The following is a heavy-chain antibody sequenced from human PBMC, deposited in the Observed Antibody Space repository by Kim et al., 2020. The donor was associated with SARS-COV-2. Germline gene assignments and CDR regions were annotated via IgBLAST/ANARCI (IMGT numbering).Heavy chain of an antibody. V-gene: IGHV1-69*13. CDR2: IIPIFGTA. J-gene: IGHJ6*02. CDR3: ARGSSGYDILTGTVYYYGMDV. D-gene: IGHD3-9*01. Sequence: SVKVSCKASGGTFSSYAISWVRQAPGQGLEWMGGIIPIFGTANYAQKFQGRVTITADESTSTAYMELSSLRSEDTAVYYCARGSSGYDILTGTVYYYGMDVWGQGTTVTVSS. CDR1: GGTFSSYA.